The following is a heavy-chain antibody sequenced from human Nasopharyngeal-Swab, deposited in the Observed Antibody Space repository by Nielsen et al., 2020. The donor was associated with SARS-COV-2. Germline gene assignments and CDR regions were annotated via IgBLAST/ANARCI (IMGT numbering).Heavy chain of an antibody. CDR1: GFTFSSYG. Sequence: GGSLRLSCAASGFTFSSYGMHWVRQAPGKGLEWVAVIWYDGSNKYYADSVKGRFTISRDNPKNTLYLQMNSLRAEDTALYHCARRGGSWELGYWGQGTLVTVSS. CDR3: ARRGGSWELGY. J-gene: IGHJ4*02. D-gene: IGHD3-10*01. V-gene: IGHV3-33*01. CDR2: IWYDGSNK.